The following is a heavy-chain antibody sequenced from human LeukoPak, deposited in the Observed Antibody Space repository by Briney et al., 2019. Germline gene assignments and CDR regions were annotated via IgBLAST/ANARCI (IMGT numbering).Heavy chain of an antibody. CDR1: GGSISSGDYY. J-gene: IGHJ4*02. D-gene: IGHD2-15*01. CDR3: ARADRIVTAYCSGGSCYSGWYFDY. Sequence: SETLSLTCTVSGGSISSGDYYWSWIGQPPGKGLEWIGYIYYSGSTYYNPSLKSRVTISVDTSKNQFSLKLSSVTAADTAVYYCARADRIVTAYCSGGSCYSGWYFDYWGQGTLVTVSS. CDR2: IYYSGST. V-gene: IGHV4-30-4*01.